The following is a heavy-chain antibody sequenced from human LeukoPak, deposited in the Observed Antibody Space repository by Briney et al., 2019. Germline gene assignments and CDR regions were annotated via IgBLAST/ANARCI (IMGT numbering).Heavy chain of an antibody. V-gene: IGHV4-34*01. Sequence: PSETLSLTCAGYGGTFSGYYWSWIRQPPGKGLEWVGEIKHSGSTNYNPSLKSGVIILVDTSTNQITLKLNSMTDAATAVSYCARGTLRYYFDYWGQGTLVTVSS. CDR2: IKHSGST. J-gene: IGHJ4*02. D-gene: IGHD3-16*01. CDR3: ARGTLRYYFDY. CDR1: GGTFSGYY.